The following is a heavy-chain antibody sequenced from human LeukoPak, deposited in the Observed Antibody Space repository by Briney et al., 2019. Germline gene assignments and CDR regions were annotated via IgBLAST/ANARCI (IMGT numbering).Heavy chain of an antibody. V-gene: IGHV4-38-2*02. D-gene: IGHD2-15*01. J-gene: IGHJ3*02. CDR2: IYHSGST. Sequence: SETLSLTCTVSGYSISSGYYWGWIRQPPGKGLEWIGSIYHSGSTYYNPSLKSRVTISVDTSKNQFSLKLSSVTAADTAVYYCARRGALGYCSGGSCYRDAFDIWGQGTMVTVSS. CDR1: GYSISSGYY. CDR3: ARRGALGYCSGGSCYRDAFDI.